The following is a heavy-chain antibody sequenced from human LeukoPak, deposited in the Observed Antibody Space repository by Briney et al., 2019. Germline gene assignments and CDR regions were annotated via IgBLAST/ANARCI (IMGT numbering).Heavy chain of an antibody. V-gene: IGHV4-4*07. J-gene: IGHJ4*02. CDR2: SSTSGSS. CDR3: ARALLCGGDCYPPYYFDY. D-gene: IGHD2-21*02. Sequence: SETLSLTCTVSGGSISSYHWSWIRQPAGKGLEWIGRSSTSGSSNHNPSLKSRANMSADTSKNLFSLKLSSVTAADTAVYYCARALLCGGDCYPPYYFDYWGQGTLVTVSS. CDR1: GGSISSYH.